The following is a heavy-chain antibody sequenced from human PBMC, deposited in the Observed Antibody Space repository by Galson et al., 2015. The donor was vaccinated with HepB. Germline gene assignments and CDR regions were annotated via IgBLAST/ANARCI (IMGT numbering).Heavy chain of an antibody. V-gene: IGHV3-21*01. Sequence: SLRLSCAVSGFALRSYSMNWVRQAPGKGLEWISSISSSGSFTYYADSVKGRFTISRDSAKNSLFLQMNSLRVEDTATYYCAGDCSTTDCKYYYYGMDVWGQGTTVTVSS. D-gene: IGHD2-2*01. CDR1: GFALRSYS. CDR3: AGDCSTTDCKYYYYGMDV. J-gene: IGHJ6*02. CDR2: ISSSGSFT.